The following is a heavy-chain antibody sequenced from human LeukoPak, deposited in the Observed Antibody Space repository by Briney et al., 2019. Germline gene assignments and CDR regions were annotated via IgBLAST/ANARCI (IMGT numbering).Heavy chain of an antibody. D-gene: IGHD3-9*01. CDR2: ISYDGSNK. J-gene: IGHJ3*02. CDR3: ARSYDILTGYYLFSDAFDI. CDR1: GFTFSSYA. V-gene: IGHV3-30-3*01. Sequence: GGSLRLSCAASGFTFSSYAMHWVRQAPGKGLEWVAVISYDGSNKYYADSVKGRFTISRDNSKNTLYLQMNSLRAEDTAVYYCARSYDILTGYYLFSDAFDIWGQGTMVTVSS.